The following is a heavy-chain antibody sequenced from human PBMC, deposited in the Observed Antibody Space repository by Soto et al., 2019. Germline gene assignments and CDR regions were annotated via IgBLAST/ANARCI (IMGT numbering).Heavy chain of an antibody. Sequence: EMQLVESGGGSVQPGRSLRLSCTASGFNFEEYAMHWVRQPPGKGLEWVSSISWNSDSTGYGDSVKGRFTIARDNAKNSLYLQMNNLRGEDTALYYCAKETAWGAGNKFGYFGMDVWGQGTTVTVSS. D-gene: IGHD3-16*01. CDR3: AKETAWGAGNKFGYFGMDV. V-gene: IGHV3-9*01. CDR2: ISWNSDST. J-gene: IGHJ6*02. CDR1: GFNFEEYA.